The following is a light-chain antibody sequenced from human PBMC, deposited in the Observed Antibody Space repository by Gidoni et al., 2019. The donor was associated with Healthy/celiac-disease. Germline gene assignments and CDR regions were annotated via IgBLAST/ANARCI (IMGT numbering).Light chain of an antibody. J-gene: IGKJ2*01. CDR1: QSISSY. Sequence: DIQMTQSPSSLSASVGDRVTITCRASQSISSYLNWYQQKQGKAPKLLIYAASSLQSGVPSRFSGSGSGTDFTLTISSLQPEDFATYYCQHSYSTPPEYTFGQGTKLEIK. CDR2: AAS. V-gene: IGKV1-39*01. CDR3: QHSYSTPPEYT.